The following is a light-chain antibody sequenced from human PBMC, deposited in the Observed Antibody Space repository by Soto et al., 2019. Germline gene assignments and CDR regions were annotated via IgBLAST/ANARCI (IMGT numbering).Light chain of an antibody. J-gene: IGKJ1*01. CDR2: RAS. CDR3: QQYNGSSRA. V-gene: IGKV1-5*03. CDR1: QSISDW. Sequence: DIQMTQSPSTLSASIGDRVTITCRASQSISDWLAWYQQKPGKAPKLLIYRASNLESGVPSRFSGSGSVTEFNLSISSLQTADFATYYYQQYNGSSRAFGQGNKWQIK.